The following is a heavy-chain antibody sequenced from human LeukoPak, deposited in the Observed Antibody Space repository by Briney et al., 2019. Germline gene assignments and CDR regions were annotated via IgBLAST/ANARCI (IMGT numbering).Heavy chain of an antibody. J-gene: IGHJ4*02. CDR2: INPNSGGT. CDR1: GYTFTGYY. CDR3: ARVSHGGFVYGDPLFSFDY. Sequence: GASVKVSCKASGYTFTGYYMHWVRQAPGQGLEWMGWINPNSGGTNYAQKFQGWVTMTRDTSISTAYMELSRLRSDDTAVYYCARVSHGGFVYGDPLFSFDYWGQGTLVTVSS. V-gene: IGHV1-2*04. D-gene: IGHD4-17*01.